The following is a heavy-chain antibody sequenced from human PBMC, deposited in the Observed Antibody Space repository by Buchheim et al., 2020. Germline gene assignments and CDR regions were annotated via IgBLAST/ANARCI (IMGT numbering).Heavy chain of an antibody. Sequence: VQLVESGGGLVQPGGSLRLSCAASGFTFSSYGMHWVRQAPGKGLEWVAVISYDGSNKYYADSVKGRFTISRDNSKNTLYLQMNSLRAEDTAVYYCAKESYSYGYYYYYGMDVWGQGTT. D-gene: IGHD5-18*01. J-gene: IGHJ6*02. CDR2: ISYDGSNK. CDR3: AKESYSYGYYYYYGMDV. CDR1: GFTFSSYG. V-gene: IGHV3-30*18.